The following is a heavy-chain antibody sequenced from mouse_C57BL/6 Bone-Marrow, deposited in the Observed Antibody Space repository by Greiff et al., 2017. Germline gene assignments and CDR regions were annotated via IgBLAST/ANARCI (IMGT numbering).Heavy chain of an antibody. V-gene: IGHV1-64*01. CDR2: IHPNSGST. CDR1: GYTFTSYW. Sequence: QVQLQQPGAELVKPGASVKLSCKASGYTFTSYWMHWVKQRPGQGLEWIGMIHPNSGSTNYNEKFTSKSTLTVDKSSSTAYMQLSSLASEDSAVYYCARWGYDGALAYWGQGTLVTVSA. D-gene: IGHD2-14*01. CDR3: ARWGYDGALAY. J-gene: IGHJ3*01.